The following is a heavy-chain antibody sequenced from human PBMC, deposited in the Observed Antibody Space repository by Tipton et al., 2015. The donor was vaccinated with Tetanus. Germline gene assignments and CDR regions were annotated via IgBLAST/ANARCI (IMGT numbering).Heavy chain of an antibody. D-gene: IGHD3-10*01. J-gene: IGHJ6*02. CDR1: GGSITPYY. V-gene: IGHV4-59*01. Sequence: TLSLTCTVSGGSITPYYWSWIRQSSGKGLEWIGYIYHSGSTNYNPSLKSRVTISVDTSKNQFSLKLSSVTAADTAVYYCARDNRVPLRFGELLEFYYYYGMDVWGQGTTVTVSS. CDR2: IYHSGST. CDR3: ARDNRVPLRFGELLEFYYYYGMDV.